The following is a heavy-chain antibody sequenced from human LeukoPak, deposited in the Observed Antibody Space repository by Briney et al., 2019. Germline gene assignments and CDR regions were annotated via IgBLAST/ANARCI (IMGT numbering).Heavy chain of an antibody. D-gene: IGHD6-13*01. J-gene: IGHJ5*02. CDR3: ARLGHSSSWYRHLNWFDP. V-gene: IGHV4-38-2*02. CDR1: GYSINSGFY. Sequence: PSETLSLTCSVSGYSINSGFYWGWIRQPPGKGLEWIGTIYHSGSTYYNPSLNSRVTISVDTSKNQFSLKLSSVTAADTAVYYCARLGHSSSWYRHLNWFDPWGQGTLVTVSS. CDR2: IYHSGST.